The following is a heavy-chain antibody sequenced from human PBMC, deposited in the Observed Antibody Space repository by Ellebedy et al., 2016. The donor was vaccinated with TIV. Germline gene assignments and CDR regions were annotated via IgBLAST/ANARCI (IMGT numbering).Heavy chain of an antibody. CDR2: IYYSGST. J-gene: IGHJ4*02. CDR3: AAYCTSLTCYKTFDS. V-gene: IGHV4-31*03. CDR1: GGSISSGGYY. Sequence: SETLSLXCTVSGGSISSGGYYWNWIRQHPGKGLEWIGYIYYSGSTYYNPSLESRVVMSVDTSKNEFSLNLTSMTAADTAVYYCAAYCTSLTCYKTFDSWGQGTLVTVSS. D-gene: IGHD2-2*01.